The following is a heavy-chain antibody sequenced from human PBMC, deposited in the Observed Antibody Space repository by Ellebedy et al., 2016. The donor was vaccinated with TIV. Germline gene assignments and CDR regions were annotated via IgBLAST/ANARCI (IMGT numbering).Heavy chain of an antibody. J-gene: IGHJ4*02. CDR1: GYTFTGYY. D-gene: IGHD6-13*01. CDR3: ATSVAAAGTWAFDY. V-gene: IGHV1-2*02. CDR2: INPNSGGT. Sequence: AASVKVSCKASGYTFTGYYMHWVRQAPGQGLEWMGWINPNSGGTIYAQKFQGRVTMTEDTSTDTAYMELSSLRSEDTAVYYCATSVAAAGTWAFDYWGQGTLVTVSS.